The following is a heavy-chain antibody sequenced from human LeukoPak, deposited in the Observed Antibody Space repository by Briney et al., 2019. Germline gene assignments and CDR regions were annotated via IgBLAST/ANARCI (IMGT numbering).Heavy chain of an antibody. J-gene: IGHJ4*02. D-gene: IGHD2-15*01. CDR1: GYSISNGYF. Sequence: PSETLSLTCTVSGYSISNGYFWGWIRQPPGKGLEWIGSIYHSGSTHYNPSLKSRVTISVDTSKNQFSLKLNSVTAADTAVYYCGRDFGSGGSYDYWGQGTLVTVSS. V-gene: IGHV4-38-2*02. CDR2: IYHSGST. CDR3: GRDFGSGGSYDY.